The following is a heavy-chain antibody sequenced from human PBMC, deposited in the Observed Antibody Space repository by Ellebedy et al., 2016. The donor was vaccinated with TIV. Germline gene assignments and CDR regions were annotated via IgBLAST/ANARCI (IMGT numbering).Heavy chain of an antibody. CDR1: GFPLRNYA. V-gene: IGHV3-23*01. CDR3: AKRPLTMIVLPEYLFDY. D-gene: IGHD3-22*01. Sequence: GESLKISCTASGFPLRNYAMTWVRQAPGKGLEWLSTISGGGDNIYYADSVKGRFTISRDDSKNTLFLQMDGLRAEDTAVYYWAKRPLTMIVLPEYLFDYWGQGTLVTVSS. J-gene: IGHJ4*02. CDR2: ISGGGDNI.